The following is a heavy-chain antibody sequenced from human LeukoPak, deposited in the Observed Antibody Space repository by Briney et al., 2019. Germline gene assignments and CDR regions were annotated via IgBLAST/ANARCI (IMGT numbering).Heavy chain of an antibody. CDR1: GGSISSYY. CDR2: IYYSGST. V-gene: IGHV4-59*01. J-gene: IGHJ4*02. D-gene: IGHD6-19*01. CDR3: ARDSSSGGFDY. Sequence: SETQSLTCTVSGGSISSYYWSWIRQPPGKGLEWIGYIYYSGSTNYNPSLKSRVTISVDTSKNQFSLKLSSVTAADTAVYYCARDSSSGGFDYWGQGTPVTVSS.